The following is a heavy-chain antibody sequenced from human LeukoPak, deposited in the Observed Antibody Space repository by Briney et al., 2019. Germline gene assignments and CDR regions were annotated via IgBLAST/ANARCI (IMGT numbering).Heavy chain of an antibody. D-gene: IGHD6-19*01. Sequence: GGSLRLSCAASGFTFSSYSMNWVRQAPGKGLEWVSYISSSSSTIYYADSVKGRFTISRDNAKNSLYLQMNSLRDEDTAVYYCARDYESSGWYDAFDIWGQGTMVTVS. J-gene: IGHJ3*02. CDR3: ARDYESSGWYDAFDI. V-gene: IGHV3-48*02. CDR2: ISSSSSTI. CDR1: GFTFSSYS.